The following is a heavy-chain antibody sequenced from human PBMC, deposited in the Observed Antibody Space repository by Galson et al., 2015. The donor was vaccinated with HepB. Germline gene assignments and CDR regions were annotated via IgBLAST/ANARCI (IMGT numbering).Heavy chain of an antibody. CDR2: IIPILGIA. Sequence: SVKVSCKASGGTFSSYTISWVRQAPGQGLEWMGRIIPILGIANYAQKFQGRVTITADKSTSTAYMELSSLRSEDTAVYYCARGYVNYYDSSGYYFDYWGQGTLVTVSS. CDR1: GGTFSSYT. D-gene: IGHD3-22*01. CDR3: ARGYVNYYDSSGYYFDY. J-gene: IGHJ4*02. V-gene: IGHV1-69*02.